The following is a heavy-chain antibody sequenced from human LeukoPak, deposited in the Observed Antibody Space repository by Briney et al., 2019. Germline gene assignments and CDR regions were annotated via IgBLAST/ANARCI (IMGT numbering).Heavy chain of an antibody. CDR3: ARVYDYVWGSARYFDY. CDR2: IYHSGST. J-gene: IGHJ4*02. Sequence: SETLSLTCTVSGYSIRSGYYWGWIRQPPGKGLEWIGSIYHSGSTYYNPSLKSRVTISVDTSKNQFSLKLSSVTAADTAVYYCARVYDYVWGSARYFDYWGQGTLATVSS. D-gene: IGHD3-16*01. V-gene: IGHV4-38-2*02. CDR1: GYSIRSGYY.